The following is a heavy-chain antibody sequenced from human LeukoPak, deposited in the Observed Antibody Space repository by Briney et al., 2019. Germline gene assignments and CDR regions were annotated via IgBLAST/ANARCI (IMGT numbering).Heavy chain of an antibody. CDR2: ISGSGGST. J-gene: IGHJ6*02. Sequence: GGSLRLSCAASGFTFSSYAMSWVRQAPGKGLEWVSAISGSGGSTYYADSVRGRFTISRDNSKNTLYLQMNSLRAEDTAVYYCAKGPYYYYGTDVWGQGTTVTVSS. CDR3: AKGPYYYYGTDV. V-gene: IGHV3-23*01. CDR1: GFTFSSYA.